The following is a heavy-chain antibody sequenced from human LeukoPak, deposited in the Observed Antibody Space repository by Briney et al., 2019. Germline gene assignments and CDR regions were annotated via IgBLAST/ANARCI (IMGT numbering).Heavy chain of an antibody. CDR3: ARGGFYSDSGAYYYPFDH. CDR1: GFTVSTNY. CDR2: LYSGGNT. D-gene: IGHD3-22*01. J-gene: IGHJ4*02. V-gene: IGHV3-53*01. Sequence: PGGSLRLSCAASGFTVSTNYMNWVRQAPGKGLEWVSVLYSGGNTYYADSVKGRFTISRDNSKNTLFLQMNSLRAEDSAVYYCARGGFYSDSGAYYYPFDHWGQGTLVTVSS.